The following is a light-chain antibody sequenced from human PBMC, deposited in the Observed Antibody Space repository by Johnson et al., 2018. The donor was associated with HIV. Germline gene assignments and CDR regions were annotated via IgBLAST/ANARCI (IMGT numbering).Light chain of an antibody. V-gene: IGLV1-51*02. CDR1: SSNIGNNY. J-gene: IGLJ1*01. CDR3: GTWDNSLSTGGV. CDR2: ENN. Sequence: QSVLTQPPSVSAAPGQKVTITCSGSSSNIGNNYVSWYQQLPGTAPKLLIYENNKRPSGIPDRFSGSKSGPSATLGITGLQTGDEADYYCGTWDNSLSTGGVFGTGTKVTVL.